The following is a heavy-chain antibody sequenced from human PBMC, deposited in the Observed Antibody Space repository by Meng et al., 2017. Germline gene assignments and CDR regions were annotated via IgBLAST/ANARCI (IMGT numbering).Heavy chain of an antibody. CDR1: GFTFSSYW. Sequence: EVCGGGVGGGLVPPGGSLGLSCAASGFTFSSYWMSWVRQAPGKGLEWVANIKQDGSEKYYVDSVKGRFTISRDNAKNSLYLQMNSLRAEDTAVYYCARTWSSSGYYQHFDYWGQGTLVTVSS. V-gene: IGHV3-7*01. CDR3: ARTWSSSGYYQHFDY. D-gene: IGHD3-22*01. CDR2: IKQDGSEK. J-gene: IGHJ4*02.